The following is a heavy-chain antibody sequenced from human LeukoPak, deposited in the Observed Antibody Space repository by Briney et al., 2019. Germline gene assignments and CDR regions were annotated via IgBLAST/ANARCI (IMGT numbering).Heavy chain of an antibody. Sequence: ASVKVSCKTSGYTFTSYAMHWVRQAPGQRLEWMGWINAGNGSTKYSQKFQGRVTITRDTSASTAYMELSSLRSEDTAVYYCARWWDSSGFDDWGQGTLVTVSS. CDR3: ARWWDSSGFDD. CDR2: INAGNGST. J-gene: IGHJ4*02. D-gene: IGHD3-22*01. V-gene: IGHV1-3*01. CDR1: GYTFTSYA.